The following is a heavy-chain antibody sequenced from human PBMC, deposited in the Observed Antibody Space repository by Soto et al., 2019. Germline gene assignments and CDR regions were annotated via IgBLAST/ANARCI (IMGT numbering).Heavy chain of an antibody. V-gene: IGHV3-33*01. CDR1: GFTFSSYG. D-gene: IGHD1-26*01. CDR3: AREGVGATAVPPWFDP. CDR2: IWYDGSNK. J-gene: IGHJ5*02. Sequence: QVQLVESGGGVVQPGRSLRLSCAASGFTFSSYGMHWVRQAPGKGLEWVAVIWYDGSNKYYADSVKGRFTISRDNSKNTLYLQMNSLRAEDTAVYYCAREGVGATAVPPWFDPWGQGTLVTVSS.